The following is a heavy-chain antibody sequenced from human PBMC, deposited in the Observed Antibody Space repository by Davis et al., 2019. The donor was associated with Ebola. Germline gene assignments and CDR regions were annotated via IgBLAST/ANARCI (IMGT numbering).Heavy chain of an antibody. V-gene: IGHV1-46*03. CDR3: AREIVVVITTALGNDY. J-gene: IGHJ4*02. CDR2: INPCGGST. CDR1: GYTFTSYY. Sequence: AASVKVSCKASGYTFTSYYMHWVRQAPGQGLEWMGIINPCGGSTSYAQKFQGRVTMTRDTSTSTVYMELSSLRSEDTAVYYCAREIVVVITTALGNDYWGQGTLVTVSS. D-gene: IGHD3-22*01.